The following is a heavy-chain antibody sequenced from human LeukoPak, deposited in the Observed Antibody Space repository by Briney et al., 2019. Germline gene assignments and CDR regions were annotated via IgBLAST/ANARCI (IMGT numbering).Heavy chain of an antibody. CDR1: AFTFSDYS. Sequence: GSLRLSCAASAFTFSDYSMNWVRQPPGKGLEWIGEINHSGSTNYNPSLKSRVTISVDTSKNQFSLKLSSVTAADTAVYYCARGRAMTLFSSGWYRGAFDTWGQGTMVTVSS. J-gene: IGHJ3*02. D-gene: IGHD6-19*01. CDR3: ARGRAMTLFSSGWYRGAFDT. V-gene: IGHV4-34*01. CDR2: INHSGST.